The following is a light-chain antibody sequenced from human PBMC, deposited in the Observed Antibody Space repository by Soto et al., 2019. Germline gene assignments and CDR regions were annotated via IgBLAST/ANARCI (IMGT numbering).Light chain of an antibody. J-gene: IGLJ2*01. V-gene: IGLV4-69*01. CDR2: LNSDGSH. CDR3: QTWGTGIVV. CDR1: SGHSSYA. Sequence: QSVLTQSPSASASLGASVKLTCTLSSGHSSYAIAWHQQQPEKGPRYLMKLNSDGSHSKGDGIPDRFSGSSSGAERYLTISSLQSEDEADYYCQTWGTGIVVFGAGTMVTVL.